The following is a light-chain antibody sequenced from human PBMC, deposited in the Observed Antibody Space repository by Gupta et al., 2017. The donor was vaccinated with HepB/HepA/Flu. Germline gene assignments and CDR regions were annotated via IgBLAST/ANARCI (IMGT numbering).Light chain of an antibody. CDR1: KLGDKY. CDR2: QNT. CDR3: QAWDINTLYV. V-gene: IGLV3-1*01. Sequence: SYELTQPPSVSVSPGQTASITCSGDKLGDKYTSWYQQKPGQSPVLVIYQNTKRPSGIPERFSGSNSGNTATLTISGTQAMDEADYYCQAWDINTLYVFGTGTKVTVL. J-gene: IGLJ1*01.